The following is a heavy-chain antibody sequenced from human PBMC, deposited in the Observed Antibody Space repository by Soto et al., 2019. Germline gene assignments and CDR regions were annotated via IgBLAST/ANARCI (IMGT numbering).Heavy chain of an antibody. CDR3: ARGGRGCGPFNF. D-gene: IGHD2-21*01. CDR2: IIPILGSA. J-gene: IGHJ3*01. V-gene: IGHV1-69*13. Sequence: SVKVSCKASGGTFSNYAISWVRQAPGQGLKWMGGIIPILGSANYPQKLQDRVTITADESTRTAYMERSSLRSEDTAVYYCARGGRGCGPFNFWCQGTMVVVSS. CDR1: GGTFSNYA.